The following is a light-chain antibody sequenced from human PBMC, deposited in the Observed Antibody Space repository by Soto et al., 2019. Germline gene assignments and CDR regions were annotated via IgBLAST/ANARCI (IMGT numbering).Light chain of an antibody. CDR2: DVS. CDR3: STYTSSRTR. V-gene: IGLV2-14*03. J-gene: IGLJ2*01. CDR1: SSDIGGYIY. Sequence: QSVLTQPASVSGSPGQSITISCTGTSSDIGGYIYVSWYQHHPGKAPKFLIYDVSNRPSGVSNRFSGYKSGNTASLTISGLQVEDEADYFCSTYTSSRTRFGGGTKLTVL.